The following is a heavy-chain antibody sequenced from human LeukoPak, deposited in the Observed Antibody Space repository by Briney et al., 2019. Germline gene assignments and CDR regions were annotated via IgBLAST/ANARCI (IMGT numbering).Heavy chain of an antibody. CDR2: INQSGAI. J-gene: IGHJ4*02. D-gene: IGHD3-10*01. Sequence: PSETLSLTCAVYGGSFSTNSWSWIRQPPGKGLEWIGEINQSGAINYNASLKSRITISVDTSKNQFSLKLSSVTAADTAVYYCASLWFGESGVDYWGQGTLVTVSS. CDR3: ASLWFGESGVDY. V-gene: IGHV4-34*01. CDR1: GGSFSTNS.